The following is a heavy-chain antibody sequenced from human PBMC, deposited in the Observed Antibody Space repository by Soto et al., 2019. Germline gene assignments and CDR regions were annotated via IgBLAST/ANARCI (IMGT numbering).Heavy chain of an antibody. J-gene: IGHJ6*02. CDR1: GGSFSDFY. D-gene: IGHD3-10*01. CDR3: ARGYYGSGSYYKYYYYYGMDV. Sequence: SETLSLTCAVYGGSFSDFYWSWVRQPPGKGLEWIGEVNDRGTTNYNPSLKSRVTISVDTSKNQLSLKLSSVTAADTAVYYCARGYYGSGSYYKYYYYYGMDVWGQGTTVTVSS. V-gene: IGHV4-34*01. CDR2: VNDRGTT.